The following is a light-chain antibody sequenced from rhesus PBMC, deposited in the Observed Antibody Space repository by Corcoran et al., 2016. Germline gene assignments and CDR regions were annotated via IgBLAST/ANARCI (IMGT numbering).Light chain of an antibody. CDR3: QQYNDWPPT. CDR2: FES. Sequence: ETVMTQSPATLSVSPGERATLSCRASQSVGRTLAWYQQKPGQDPRLLIYFESPRATGLPDRFSGFGSGTEFTLTISSLEPGDVGVYYCQQYNDWPPTFGQGTKVEIK. CDR1: QSVGRT. V-gene: IGKV3-42*02. J-gene: IGKJ1*01.